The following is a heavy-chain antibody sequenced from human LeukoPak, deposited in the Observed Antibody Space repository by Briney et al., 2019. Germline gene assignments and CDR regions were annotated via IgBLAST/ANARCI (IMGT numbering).Heavy chain of an antibody. D-gene: IGHD5-24*01. Sequence: GGPLRLSCEASGFSSSNYTMNWVRQPPGKGLEWVSYIGSNIGTIHYADSVKGRFTISRDNAKNSLYLQMNSLRAEDTAVYYCARDPTSSGWLLYFDYWGQGTLVTVSS. V-gene: IGHV3-48*01. J-gene: IGHJ4*02. CDR2: IGSNIGTI. CDR1: GFSSSNYT. CDR3: ARDPTSSGWLLYFDY.